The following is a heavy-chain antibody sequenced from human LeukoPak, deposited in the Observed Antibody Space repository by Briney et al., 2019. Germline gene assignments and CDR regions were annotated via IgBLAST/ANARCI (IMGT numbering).Heavy chain of an antibody. CDR2: ISGSGGST. D-gene: IGHD1-26*01. CDR3: AKSSGSYQDVDY. Sequence: GGSLRLSCAASGFTFSSFAMSWVRQAPGKGLEWVSAISGSGGSTYYADSVKGRFTISRDNSKNTLYLQMNSLRAEDTAVYYCAKSSGSYQDVDYWGQGTLVTASS. CDR1: GFTFSSFA. J-gene: IGHJ4*02. V-gene: IGHV3-23*01.